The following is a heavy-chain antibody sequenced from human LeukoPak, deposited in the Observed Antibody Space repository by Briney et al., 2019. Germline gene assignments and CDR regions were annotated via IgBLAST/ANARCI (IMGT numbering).Heavy chain of an antibody. CDR3: ARSQIGGSTVVDY. D-gene: IGHD4-23*01. CDR2: IYHSGST. V-gene: IGHV4-38-2*02. CDR1: GYSISSGYY. Sequence: SETLSLTCTVPGYSISSGYYWGWIRQPPGKGLEWIGSIYHSGSTHYNPSLKSRVTISVDTSKNQFSLKLSSVTAADTAVYYCARSQIGGSTVVDYWGQGTLVTVSS. J-gene: IGHJ4*02.